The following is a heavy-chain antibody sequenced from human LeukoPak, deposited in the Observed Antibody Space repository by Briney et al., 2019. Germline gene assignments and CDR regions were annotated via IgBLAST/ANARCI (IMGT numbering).Heavy chain of an antibody. Sequence: SETLSLTCTVSGDSISSSSYYWSWIRQPAGKGLEWIVRIYTSGSTNYNPSLKSRVTMSVDTSKNQFSLKLSSVTAADTAVYYCARDRDTAFDIWGQGTMVTVSS. CDR3: ARDRDTAFDI. CDR2: IYTSGST. J-gene: IGHJ3*02. V-gene: IGHV4-61*02. CDR1: GDSISSSSYY.